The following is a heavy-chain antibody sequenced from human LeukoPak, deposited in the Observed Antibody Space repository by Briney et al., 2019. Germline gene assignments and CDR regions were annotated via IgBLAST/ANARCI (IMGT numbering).Heavy chain of an antibody. D-gene: IGHD1-7*01. CDR3: ARDSGTTGEVKFDP. V-gene: IGHV3-21*04. J-gene: IGHJ5*02. Sequence: KPGGSLRLSCAASGFTFSSYSMNWVRQAPGKGLEWVSSISSSSSYIYYADSVKGRFTISRDNAKNSLYLQMNSPSAEDTAVYYCARDSGTTGEVKFDPWGQGTLVTVSS. CDR1: GFTFSSYS. CDR2: ISSSSSYI.